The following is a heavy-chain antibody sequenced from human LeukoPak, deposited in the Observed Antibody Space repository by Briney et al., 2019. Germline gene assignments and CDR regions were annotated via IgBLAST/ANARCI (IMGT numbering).Heavy chain of an antibody. Sequence: GGSLRLSCAASGFTFSTFWLSWVRQAPGKGLEWVANINQDGSEKYYVDSTKGRFTVSRDNAKNSLYLQMDSLRAEDTAVYYCARGGTFVSDYWGQGTLVTVSS. CDR1: GFTFSTFW. J-gene: IGHJ4*02. CDR2: INQDGSEK. V-gene: IGHV3-7*01. D-gene: IGHD1-1*01. CDR3: ARGGTFVSDY.